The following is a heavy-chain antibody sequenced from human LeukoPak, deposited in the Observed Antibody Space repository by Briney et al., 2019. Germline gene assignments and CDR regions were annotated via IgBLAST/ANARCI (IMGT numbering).Heavy chain of an antibody. D-gene: IGHD5-18*01. CDR2: IKSRSNGGTT. Sequence: GGSLRLSCAASGFTFSSYGMHWVRQAPGKGLEWVGRIKSRSNGGTTDYAAPVKGRFTISRDDSGNTLYLQMNSLTPEDTAVYYCSTEGYSYGYHSLDTWGQGTRVTVSS. J-gene: IGHJ3*02. CDR1: GFTFSSYG. CDR3: STEGYSYGYHSLDT. V-gene: IGHV3-15*01.